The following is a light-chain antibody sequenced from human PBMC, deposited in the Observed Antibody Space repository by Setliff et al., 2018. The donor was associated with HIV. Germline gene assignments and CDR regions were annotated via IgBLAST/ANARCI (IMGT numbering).Light chain of an antibody. CDR3: SSYAGSNNV. J-gene: IGLJ1*01. CDR1: SSDVGGYNY. Sequence: QSALTQPPSASGSPGQSVTISCTGTSSDVGGYNYVSWYQQHPGKAPKLMIYEVSKRPSGVPDRFSGSKSGNTASLTVSGLQAEDEADYYCSSYAGSNNVFGTGTKVTL. CDR2: EVS. V-gene: IGLV2-8*01.